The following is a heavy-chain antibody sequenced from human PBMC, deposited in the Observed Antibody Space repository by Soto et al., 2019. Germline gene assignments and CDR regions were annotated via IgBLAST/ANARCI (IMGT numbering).Heavy chain of an antibody. CDR1: GFTFSSYG. CDR3: ARTGYDRSGYFVEYYFDY. Sequence: PGGSLRLSSAASGFTFSSYGMHWVPQARGTGLEWVAVISNDGSNPYYADSVKGRFTISRDNSKNTLYLQMNSLREEDTAVYYCARTGYDRSGYFVEYYFDYWGQGTLVTVSS. CDR2: ISNDGSNP. V-gene: IGHV3-30*03. J-gene: IGHJ4*02. D-gene: IGHD3-22*01.